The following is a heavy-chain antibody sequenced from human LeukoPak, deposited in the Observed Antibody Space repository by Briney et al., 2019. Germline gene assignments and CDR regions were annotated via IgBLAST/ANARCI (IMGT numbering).Heavy chain of an antibody. V-gene: IGHV1-69*04. Sequence: SVKVSCKASGGTFSSYAISWVRQAPGQGLEWMGRIIPIFGIANYALKFQGRVTITADKSTSTAYMELSSLRSEDTAVYYCAREGGPVVVPAAIGYYGMDVWGQGTTVTVSS. D-gene: IGHD2-2*01. CDR2: IIPIFGIA. CDR1: GGTFSSYA. CDR3: AREGGPVVVPAAIGYYGMDV. J-gene: IGHJ6*02.